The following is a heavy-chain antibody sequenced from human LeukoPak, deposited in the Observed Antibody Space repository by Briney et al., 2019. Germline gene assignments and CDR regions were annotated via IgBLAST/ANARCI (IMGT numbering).Heavy chain of an antibody. CDR2: IYYSGST. Sequence: PSETLSLTCTVSGGSISSSSYYWGWIRQPPGKGLEWIGSIYYSGSTYYNPSPKSRVTISVDTSKNQFSLKLSSVTAADTAVYYYARKRRIAVAGTSGWFDPWGQGTLVTVSS. V-gene: IGHV4-39*07. CDR3: ARKRRIAVAGTSGWFDP. J-gene: IGHJ5*02. D-gene: IGHD6-19*01. CDR1: GGSISSSSYY.